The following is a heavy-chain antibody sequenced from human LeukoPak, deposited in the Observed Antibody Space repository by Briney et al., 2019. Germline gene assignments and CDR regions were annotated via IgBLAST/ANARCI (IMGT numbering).Heavy chain of an antibody. CDR2: IYSGGST. Sequence: GGSLRLSCAASGFTVSSNYMSWVRQAPGKGLEWVSVIYSGGSTYYADSVKGRFTISRGNSKNTLYLQMNSLRAEDTAVYYCARESGDGYNPFDYWGQGTLVTVSS. V-gene: IGHV3-66*02. CDR1: GFTVSSNY. J-gene: IGHJ4*02. D-gene: IGHD5-24*01. CDR3: ARESGDGYNPFDY.